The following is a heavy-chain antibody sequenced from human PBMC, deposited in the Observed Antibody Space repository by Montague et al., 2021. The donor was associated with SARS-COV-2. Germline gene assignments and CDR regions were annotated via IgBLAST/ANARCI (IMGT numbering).Heavy chain of an antibody. V-gene: IGHV4-34*01. J-gene: IGHJ6*02. D-gene: IGHD3-10*01. Sequence: SETLSLTCAVYGGSFSVHYWTWIRQPPGKGLEWIGKINQSGSTXXXPSXXXRVTISIDTSKNQFSLKMTSVTAADTGVYYCARYRRRFAEIYDTYYDYGLNVWGQGTTVTVFS. CDR3: ARYRRRFAEIYDTYYDYGLNV. CDR2: INQSGST. CDR1: GGSFSVHY.